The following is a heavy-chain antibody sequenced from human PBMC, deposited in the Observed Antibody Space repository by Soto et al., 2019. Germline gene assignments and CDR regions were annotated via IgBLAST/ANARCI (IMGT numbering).Heavy chain of an antibody. J-gene: IGHJ4*02. Sequence: QVQLQESGPGLVKPSQTLSLSCTVSGASITNSAYYWTWIRQPPGKGLEWVGVIYYSGTTYYNPSLKSRVTISVDTSKNQFSLKLRSVTAADTAVHYCARGGYSKYGLDHWGQGTLVTVSS. CDR2: IYYSGTT. D-gene: IGHD4-4*01. CDR1: GASITNSAYY. CDR3: ARGGYSKYGLDH. V-gene: IGHV4-30-4*01.